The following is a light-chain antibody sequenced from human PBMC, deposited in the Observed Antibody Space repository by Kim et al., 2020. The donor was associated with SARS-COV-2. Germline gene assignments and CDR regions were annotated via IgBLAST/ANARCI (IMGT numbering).Light chain of an antibody. CDR2: DNN. Sequence: QKVTISCSRSSSNMGNNYLSWYQQRPGTAPKHLIYDNNKRPSGIPDRFSGSKSGTSATLGITGLQTGDEADYYCGTWDSSLSARVFGGGTQLTVL. CDR3: GTWDSSLSARV. V-gene: IGLV1-51*01. J-gene: IGLJ2*01. CDR1: SSNMGNNY.